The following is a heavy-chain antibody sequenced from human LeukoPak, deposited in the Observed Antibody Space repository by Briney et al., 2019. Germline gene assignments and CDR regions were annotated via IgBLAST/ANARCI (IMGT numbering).Heavy chain of an antibody. D-gene: IGHD2-21*02. J-gene: IGHJ4*02. CDR2: INHSGST. CDR1: GGSYSGYY. CDR3: SFSETYCGGDCYSGGFDY. V-gene: IGHV4-34*01. Sequence: SETLSLTCAVYGGSYSGYYWSWIRQPPGKGLEWIGEINHSGSTNYNPSLKSRVTISVDTSKNQFSLKLGSVTAADTAVYYCSFSETYCGGDCYSGGFDYWGQGTLVTVSS.